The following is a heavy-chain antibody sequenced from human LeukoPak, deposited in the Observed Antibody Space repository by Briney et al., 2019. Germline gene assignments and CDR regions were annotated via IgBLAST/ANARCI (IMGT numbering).Heavy chain of an antibody. Sequence: GASVKVSCKAPGYTFTSYYLHWVRLAPGQGLEWMGIIDPTGGDTTYAPKFQDRVTMTRDTSISTAYMELSRLRSDDTAVYYCARGIRDGYNKYWGQGTLVTVSS. CDR1: GYTFTSYY. V-gene: IGHV1-46*01. D-gene: IGHD5-24*01. CDR2: IDPTGGDT. J-gene: IGHJ4*02. CDR3: ARGIRDGYNKY.